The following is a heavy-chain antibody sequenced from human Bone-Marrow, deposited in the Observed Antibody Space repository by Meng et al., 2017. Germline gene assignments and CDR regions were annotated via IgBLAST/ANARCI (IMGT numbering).Heavy chain of an antibody. V-gene: IGHV1-18*01. D-gene: IGHD2-2*01. J-gene: IGHJ6*02. CDR2: ISAYGDKT. CDR1: GYTFSNNG. CDR3: ARDLLVSAGYGMDV. Sequence: ASVKVSCKASGYTFSNNGVSWVRQAPGQGLEWMGWISAYGDKTKSAQKFQGRVTMTTDTSTGTAYMELRSLRSDDTAVYYCARDLLVSAGYGMDVWGQGTTVTVSS.